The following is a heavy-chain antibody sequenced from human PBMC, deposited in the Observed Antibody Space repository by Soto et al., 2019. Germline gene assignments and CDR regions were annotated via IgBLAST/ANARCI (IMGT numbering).Heavy chain of an antibody. J-gene: IGHJ5*02. D-gene: IGHD6-13*01. V-gene: IGHV3-30-3*01. CDR2: ISYDGSNN. Sequence: QVQLVESGGGVVQPGRSLRLSCAASGFTFSNYAMHWVRQAPGRGLEWVAVISYDGSNNYYADFVKGRFTISRDNSKNTLYLQMNSLRAEDTAIYFCARDSIPAAGTNWADNRFDPWGQGTLVTVSS. CDR1: GFTFSNYA. CDR3: ARDSIPAAGTNWADNRFDP.